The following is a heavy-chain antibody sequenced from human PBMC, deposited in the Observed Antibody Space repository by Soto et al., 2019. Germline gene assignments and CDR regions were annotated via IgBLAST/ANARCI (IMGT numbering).Heavy chain of an antibody. CDR3: ARDLDVTTVTTSFDS. Sequence: QVQLVQSGAEVKKPGASVKVACKTSGFTFTKYYMHWVRQAPGQGLDWVGVINPSGRTTSYAQKFVGRVTMTRDASTATVYMELNSLRSEDTAVYYCARDLDVTTVTTSFDSWGQGTLVTVSS. CDR1: GFTFTKYY. D-gene: IGHD4-17*01. J-gene: IGHJ5*01. V-gene: IGHV1-46*01. CDR2: INPSGRTT.